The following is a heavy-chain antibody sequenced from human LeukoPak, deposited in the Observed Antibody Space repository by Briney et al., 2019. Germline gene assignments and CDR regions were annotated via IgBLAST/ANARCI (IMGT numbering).Heavy chain of an antibody. Sequence: ASVKVSCKASGYTFTGYYMHWVRQAPGQGLEWMGWINPNSGGTNYAQKFQGRVTMTRDTSISTAYMELSRLRSDDTAVYYCARDHRGAKTGTTLLSMNWGQGTLVTVSS. CDR2: INPNSGGT. CDR3: ARDHRGAKTGTTLLSMN. D-gene: IGHD1-7*01. V-gene: IGHV1-2*02. CDR1: GYTFTGYY. J-gene: IGHJ4*02.